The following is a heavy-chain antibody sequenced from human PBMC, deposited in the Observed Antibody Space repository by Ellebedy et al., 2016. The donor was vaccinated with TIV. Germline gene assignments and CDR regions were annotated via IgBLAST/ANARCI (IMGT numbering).Heavy chain of an antibody. Sequence: GESLKISCAASGFTVSSSFMSWVRQAPGKGLEWVSVIYTDGGTNYTDPLLGRFDISRDSSKNTLYLQMNSLRAEDTAVYYCARDPRGGGDYGDNWFDPWGQGTLVTVSS. J-gene: IGHJ5*02. CDR2: IYTDGGT. CDR3: ARDPRGGGDYGDNWFDP. V-gene: IGHV3-66*01. CDR1: GFTVSSSF. D-gene: IGHD4-17*01.